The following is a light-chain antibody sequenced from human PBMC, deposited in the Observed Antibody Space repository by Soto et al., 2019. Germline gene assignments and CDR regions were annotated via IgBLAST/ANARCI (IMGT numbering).Light chain of an antibody. CDR1: QSVSSSY. Sequence: IVLTQSPGTLSLSPWERATLSCRASQSVSSSYLAWYQQKPGQAPRLLIYGASSRATGIPDRFSGSGSGTDFTLTICRLEPEDFAVYYCQQYGSSGTFGQGTKVDIK. CDR2: GAS. V-gene: IGKV3-20*01. J-gene: IGKJ1*01. CDR3: QQYGSSGT.